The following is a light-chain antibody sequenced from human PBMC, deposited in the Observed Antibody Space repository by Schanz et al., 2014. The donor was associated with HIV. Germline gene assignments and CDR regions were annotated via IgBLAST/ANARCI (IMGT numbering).Light chain of an antibody. Sequence: EIVLTQSPAILSLSPGDRATLSCRASQSVNNHLAWYQQKPGQAPRLLIYGASSRASGIPDRFSGSGSGTDFTLTISRLEPEDFAVYYCQQYGSSFGPGTKVEIK. CDR1: QSVNNH. V-gene: IGKV3-20*01. CDR3: QQYGSS. CDR2: GAS. J-gene: IGKJ3*01.